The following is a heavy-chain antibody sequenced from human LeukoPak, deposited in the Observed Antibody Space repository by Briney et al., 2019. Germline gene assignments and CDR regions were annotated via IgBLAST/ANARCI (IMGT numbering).Heavy chain of an antibody. CDR3: AKGMYSSSSSGIDY. D-gene: IGHD6-6*01. CDR1: GFTFDEES. Sequence: PGGSLRLSCEASGFTFDEESMHWVRQSPGKGLEWICLISRDGDSIHYADSVKGRFTISRDNSENSLHLQMNSLRTEDTALYYCAKGMYSSSSSGIDYWGQGTPVTVSS. CDR2: ISRDGDSI. J-gene: IGHJ4*02. V-gene: IGHV3-43*01.